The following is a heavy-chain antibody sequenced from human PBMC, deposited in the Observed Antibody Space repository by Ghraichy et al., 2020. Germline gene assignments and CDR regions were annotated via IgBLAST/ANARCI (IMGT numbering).Heavy chain of an antibody. CDR2: IWYDGSNK. J-gene: IGHJ4*02. CDR3: ARGAGDGDTYDY. D-gene: IGHD5-24*01. CDR1: GFTFSYYG. V-gene: IGHV3-33*01. Sequence: GSLRLSCAASGFTFSYYGMHWVRQAPGKGLEWVAVIWYDGSNKYYADSVKGRFTISRDNSKNTLSLLMDSLRAEDTAVYYCARGAGDGDTYDYWGQGTLVTVSS.